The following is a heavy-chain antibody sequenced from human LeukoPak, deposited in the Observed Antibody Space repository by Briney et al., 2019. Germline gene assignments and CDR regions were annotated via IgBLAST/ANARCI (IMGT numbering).Heavy chain of an antibody. D-gene: IGHD1-26*01. J-gene: IGHJ4*02. CDR3: ARGVRGSQKLDY. V-gene: IGHV1-18*01. CDR2: SGAYIGNT. Sequence: ASGKISCKASGYVFSSFGVCWVRRAPGQGLEWMGWSGAYIGNTNYAQKFQTRLTMNTDASRSIAYMELRRLRSDDTAVYYWARGVRGSQKLDYWGQGSLVTVSS. CDR1: GYVFSSFG.